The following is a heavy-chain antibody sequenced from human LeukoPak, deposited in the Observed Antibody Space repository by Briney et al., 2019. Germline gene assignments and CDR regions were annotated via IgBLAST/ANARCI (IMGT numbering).Heavy chain of an antibody. J-gene: IGHJ6*03. D-gene: IGHD3-16*01. CDR2: IIPIFGTA. Sequence: ASVKVSCKASGGTFSSYAISWVRQAPGQGLEWMGGIIPIFGTANYAQKFQGRVTITADESTSTAYMELSSLRSEDTAVYYCARGGKGGYYYYYYMDVWGKGTTVTVSS. CDR1: GGTFSSYA. V-gene: IGHV1-69*13. CDR3: ARGGKGGYYYYYYMDV.